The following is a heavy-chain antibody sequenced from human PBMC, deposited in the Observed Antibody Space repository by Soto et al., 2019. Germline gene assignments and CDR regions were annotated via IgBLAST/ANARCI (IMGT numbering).Heavy chain of an antibody. V-gene: IGHV4-31*03. Sequence: QVRLQESGPGLVRPSQTLSLTCHVSGAPISSGGFYWSWIRQHPGKGPEWIGYIYNSGTTFYNPSLGSRVTMSLDAAKNHFSLELRSVTVADTAVYYCAREPISTPRGVTQVDPWGQGTQVTVSS. CDR2: IYNSGTT. CDR1: GAPISSGGFY. J-gene: IGHJ5*02. CDR3: AREPISTPRGVTQVDP. D-gene: IGHD3-10*01.